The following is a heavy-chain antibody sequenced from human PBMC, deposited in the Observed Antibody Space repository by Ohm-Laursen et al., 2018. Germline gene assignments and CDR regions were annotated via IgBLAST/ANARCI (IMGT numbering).Heavy chain of an antibody. D-gene: IGHD7-27*01. V-gene: IGHV1-69*04. CDR2: IIPILGIA. CDR3: ARYKTGDNAFDI. J-gene: IGHJ3*02. CDR1: GGTFSSYA. Sequence: SSVKVSCNASGGTFSSYAISWVRQAPGQGLEWMGRIIPILGIANYAQKFQGRVTITADKSTSTAYMELSSLRSEDTAVYYCARYKTGDNAFDIWGQGTMVTVSS.